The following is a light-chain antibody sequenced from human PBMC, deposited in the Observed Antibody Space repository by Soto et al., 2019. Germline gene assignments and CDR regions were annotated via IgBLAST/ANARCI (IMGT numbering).Light chain of an antibody. CDR2: EVS. J-gene: IGLJ2*01. CDR3: SSYTSSSTLVV. Sequence: QSALTQPASVSGSPGQSITISCTGTSSVVGGYNYVSWYQQHPGKAPKLMIYEVSNRPSGVSNRFSGSKSCNTASLTISGLQAEDAADYYCSSYTSSSTLVVFGGGTKLTVL. V-gene: IGLV2-14*01. CDR1: SSVVGGYNY.